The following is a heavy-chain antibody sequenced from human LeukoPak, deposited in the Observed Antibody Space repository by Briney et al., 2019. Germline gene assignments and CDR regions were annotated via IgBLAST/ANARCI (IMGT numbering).Heavy chain of an antibody. CDR1: GFTFSSYS. V-gene: IGHV3-48*01. CDR2: ISSGSSTI. D-gene: IGHD3-22*01. CDR3: ARDWKSSYYDSSGYYRFDY. Sequence: GGSLRLSCAASGFTFSSYSMNWVRQAPGKGLEWVSYISSGSSTIYYADSVKGRFTISRDNAKNSLYLQMDSLRAEDTAVYYCARDWKSSYYDSSGYYRFDYWGQGALVTVSS. J-gene: IGHJ4*02.